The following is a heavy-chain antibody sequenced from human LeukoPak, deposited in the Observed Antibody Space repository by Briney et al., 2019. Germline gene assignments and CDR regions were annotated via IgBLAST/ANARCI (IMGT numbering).Heavy chain of an antibody. D-gene: IGHD4-17*01. J-gene: IGHJ3*02. Sequence: SETLSLTCTVSGGSISSYYWSRIRQPAGKGLEWIGRIYTSGSTDYNPSLKSRVTISVDKSKNQFSLKLSSVTAADTAVYYCARDRYGAIDAFDIWGQGTMVTVSS. CDR2: IYTSGST. CDR3: ARDRYGAIDAFDI. V-gene: IGHV4-4*07. CDR1: GGSISSYY.